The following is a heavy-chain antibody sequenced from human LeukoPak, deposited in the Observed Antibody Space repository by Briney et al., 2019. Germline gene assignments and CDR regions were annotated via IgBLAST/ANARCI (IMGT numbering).Heavy chain of an antibody. Sequence: SQTLSLTCTVSGGSISSAGYYWSWIRQHPGKGLEWIGYLYYSGSTYYNPSLKSRVIISVDTSKNQFSLKLSSVTAADTAVYYCGRAQQGAAGGRYYYHGVDVWGQGTTVTVSS. V-gene: IGHV4-31*03. D-gene: IGHD6-13*01. CDR2: LYYSGST. CDR1: GGSISSAGYY. CDR3: GRAQQGAAGGRYYYHGVDV. J-gene: IGHJ6*02.